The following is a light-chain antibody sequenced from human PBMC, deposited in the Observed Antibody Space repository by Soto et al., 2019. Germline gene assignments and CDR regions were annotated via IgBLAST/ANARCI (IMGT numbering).Light chain of an antibody. CDR2: EVS. CDR1: SSDVGGYNY. Sequence: QSALTQPASVSGSPGQSITISCTGTSSDVGGYNYVSWYQQHPGKSHKLMIYEVSNRPSGVSNRFSGSKSGNTASLTISGLPAEDVADYDCSSYTSSSTTWVFGGGTKLTVL. J-gene: IGLJ3*02. CDR3: SSYTSSSTTWV. V-gene: IGLV2-14*01.